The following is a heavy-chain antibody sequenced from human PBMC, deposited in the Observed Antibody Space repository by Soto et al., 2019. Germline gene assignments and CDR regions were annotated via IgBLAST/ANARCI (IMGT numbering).Heavy chain of an antibody. CDR3: ARSYCSSTSSDLVN. J-gene: IGHJ4*01. Sequence: QRVWSSVSECRCIGYCVRWVRQMNGKGLEWMRRIDPIDSYTNYSPSFQGHVTISADKSISTAYLQWSSLKASDTAMYYCARSYCSSTSSDLVNWGQGTFLTVSS. D-gene: IGHD2-2*01. V-gene: IGHV5-10-1*01. CDR1: ECRCIGYC. CDR2: IDPIDSYT.